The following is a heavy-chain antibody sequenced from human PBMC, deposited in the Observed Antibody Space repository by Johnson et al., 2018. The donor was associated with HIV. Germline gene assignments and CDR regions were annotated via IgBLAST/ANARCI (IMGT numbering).Heavy chain of an antibody. J-gene: IGHJ3*02. V-gene: IGHV3-7*03. CDR3: ARDGPRGSYGAFDI. CDR1: GFTFSSYW. CDR2: IKQDGSEK. D-gene: IGHD1-26*01. Sequence: EVQLVESGGGLVQPGGSLRLSCAASGFTFSSYWMSWVRQAPGKGLEWVANIKQDGSEKYYVDSVKGRLTISRDNAKNSLYLQMNSLRAEDTALYYCARDGPRGSYGAFDIWGQGTMVTVSS.